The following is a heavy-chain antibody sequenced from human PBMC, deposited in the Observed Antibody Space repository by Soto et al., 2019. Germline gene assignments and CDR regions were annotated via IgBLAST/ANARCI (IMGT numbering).Heavy chain of an antibody. CDR3: ARAGALAGSIYYYYGMDV. Sequence: QVQLVESGGGVVQPGRSLRLSCAASGFTFSSYAMHWVRQAPGKGLEWVAVLSYDGSDKYYADSVKGRVTISRDNSKNTLYLQMNSLRAEDTAVYYCARAGALAGSIYYYYGMDVWGQGTTVTVSS. J-gene: IGHJ6*02. D-gene: IGHD6-19*01. CDR2: LSYDGSDK. CDR1: GFTFSSYA. V-gene: IGHV3-30-3*01.